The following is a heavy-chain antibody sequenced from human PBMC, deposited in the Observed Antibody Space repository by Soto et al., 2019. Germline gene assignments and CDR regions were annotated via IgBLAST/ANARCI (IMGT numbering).Heavy chain of an antibody. V-gene: IGHV3-53*01. D-gene: IGHD3-22*01. J-gene: IGHJ3*02. CDR2: IYSGGST. CDR1: GFTVSSNY. CDR3: ARVRYYYDSSGYYPDAFDI. Sequence: LRLSCAASGFTVSSNYMSWVRQAPGKGLEWVSVIYSGGSTYYADSVKGRFTISRDNSKNTLYLQMNSLRAEDTAVYYCARVRYYYDSSGYYPDAFDIWGQGTMVTVSS.